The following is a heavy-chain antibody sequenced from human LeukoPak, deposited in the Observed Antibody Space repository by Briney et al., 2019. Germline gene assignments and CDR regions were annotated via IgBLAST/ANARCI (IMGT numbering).Heavy chain of an antibody. CDR1: GGSFSGYY. D-gene: IGHD3-3*01. V-gene: IGHV4-34*01. Sequence: PSETLSLTCAVYGGSFSGYYWSWIRQSPGKGLEWIGEIDPSGSTKYNPSLNSRVTISLDTSKNQFSLKLSSVTAADTAVYYCARSGEYYDFWSGYYTAYYFDYWGQGTLVTVSS. CDR3: ARSGEYYDFWSGYYTAYYFDY. J-gene: IGHJ4*02. CDR2: IDPSGST.